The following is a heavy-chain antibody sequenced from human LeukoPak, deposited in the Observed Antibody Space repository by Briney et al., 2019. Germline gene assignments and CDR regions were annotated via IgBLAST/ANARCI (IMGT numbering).Heavy chain of an antibody. D-gene: IGHD3-10*01. V-gene: IGHV4-4*02. CDR3: ARDRYGSGSYKDY. CDR1: GGSISSSNW. CDR2: IYHSGST. Sequence: SETLSLTCAVSGGSISSSNWWSWVRQPPGKGLEWIGEIYHSGSTNYNPSLKSRVTISVDKSKNQFSLELSSVTAADTAVYYCARDRYGSGSYKDYWGQGTLVTVSS. J-gene: IGHJ4*02.